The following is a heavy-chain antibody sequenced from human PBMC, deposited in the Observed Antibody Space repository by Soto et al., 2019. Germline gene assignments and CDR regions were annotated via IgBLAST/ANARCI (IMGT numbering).Heavy chain of an antibody. D-gene: IGHD4-4*01. CDR1: GFTFSSYE. V-gene: IGHV3-48*03. J-gene: IGHJ3*02. CDR2: ISSSGSTI. Sequence: QPGGSLRLCCAASGFTFSSYEMNWVRQAPGKGLEWVSYISSSGSTIYYADSVKGRFTISRDNAKNSLYLQMNSLRAEDTAVYYCARVPGNYEAFDIWGQGTMVTVSS. CDR3: ARVPGNYEAFDI.